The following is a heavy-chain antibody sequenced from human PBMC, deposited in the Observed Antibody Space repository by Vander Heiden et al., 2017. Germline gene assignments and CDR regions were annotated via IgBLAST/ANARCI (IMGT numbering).Heavy chain of an antibody. V-gene: IGHV4-59*11. CDR1: GCSIRSHY. D-gene: IGHD2-15*01. J-gene: IGHJ6*02. CDR3: AREVVVAATNYGMDV. Sequence: QVQLQESGPGLVKPSETLSLTCTVSGCSIRSHYWTWIRQPPGKGLEWIGYIDYSGSTNYNPSLRSRVTISVDTSKNQFSLKLSSVAAADTAVYYCAREVVVAATNYGMDVWGQGTTVTVSS. CDR2: IDYSGST.